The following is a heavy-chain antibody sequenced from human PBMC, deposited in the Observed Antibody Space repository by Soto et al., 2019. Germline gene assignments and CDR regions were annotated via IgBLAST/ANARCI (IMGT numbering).Heavy chain of an antibody. D-gene: IGHD6-13*01. CDR1: GFTFSSYA. Sequence: XXSLRLSSAASGFTFSSYAMSWVRQAPGKGLEWVSAISGSGGSTYYADSVKGRFTISRDNSKNTLYLQMNSLRADHTAVYYCAKTFIGRAAAGMIPGYWGQGTLVTVSS. V-gene: IGHV3-23*01. CDR3: AKTFIGRAAAGMIPGY. CDR2: ISGSGGST. J-gene: IGHJ4*02.